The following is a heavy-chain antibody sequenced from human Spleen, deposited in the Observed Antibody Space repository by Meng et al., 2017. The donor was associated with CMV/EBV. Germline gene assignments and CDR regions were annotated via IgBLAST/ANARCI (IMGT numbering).Heavy chain of an antibody. CDR1: GGSFSGYY. J-gene: IGHJ4*02. CDR3: ARVRFWSGYSNYFDY. Sequence: SETLSLTCAVYGGSFSGYYWSWIRQPPGKGLEWIGEINHSGSTNYNPSLKSRVTISVDTSKNQFSLKLSSVTAADTAVYYCARVRFWSGYSNYFDYWGQGTLVTVSS. D-gene: IGHD3-3*01. CDR2: INHSGST. V-gene: IGHV4-34*01.